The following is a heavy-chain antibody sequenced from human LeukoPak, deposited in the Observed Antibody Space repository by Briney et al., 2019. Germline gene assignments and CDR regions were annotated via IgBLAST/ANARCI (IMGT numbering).Heavy chain of an antibody. CDR2: IIPILGIA. CDR3: ARDIRASITMVRGVITEDY. J-gene: IGHJ4*02. V-gene: IGHV1-69*04. CDR1: GGTFSSYA. Sequence: SVTVSCKASGGTFSSYAISWVRQAPGQGLVWMGRIIPILGIANYAQKFQGRVTITADKSTSTAYMELSSLRSEDTAVYYCARDIRASITMVRGVITEDYWGQGTLVTVSS. D-gene: IGHD3-10*01.